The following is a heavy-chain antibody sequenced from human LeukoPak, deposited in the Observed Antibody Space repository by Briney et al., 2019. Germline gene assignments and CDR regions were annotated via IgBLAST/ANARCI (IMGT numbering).Heavy chain of an antibody. D-gene: IGHD3-10*01. CDR2: TYTSGSI. J-gene: IGHJ4*02. CDR1: GGSISSGGYY. Sequence: PSETLSLTCTVSGGSISSGGYYWSWIRQPAGKGLEWIGRTYTSGSINYNPSLKSRVTMSVDTSKNQFSLKLRSVTAADTAVYYCVRGGYYYGPSDWGQGTLVTVSS. CDR3: VRGGYYYGPSD. V-gene: IGHV4-61*02.